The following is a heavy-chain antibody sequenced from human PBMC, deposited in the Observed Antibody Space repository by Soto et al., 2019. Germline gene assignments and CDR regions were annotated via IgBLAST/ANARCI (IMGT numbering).Heavy chain of an antibody. V-gene: IGHV3-23*01. J-gene: IGHJ4*02. CDR1: GFALSTYT. Sequence: GGSLRLSCAASGFALSTYTMIWVRQAPGKGLEWVSGIRTTSDTYYAESVKGRFTISRDDSKNTLFLQMNSLRAEDTAVYYRANLARSTAFDSWCQGTVLTISS. CDR3: ANLARSTAFDS. CDR2: IRTTSDT.